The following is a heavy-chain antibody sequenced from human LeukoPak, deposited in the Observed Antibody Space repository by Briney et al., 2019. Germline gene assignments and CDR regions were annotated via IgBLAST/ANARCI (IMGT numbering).Heavy chain of an antibody. V-gene: IGHV1-8*01. CDR3: ATVFEEIAARPFVNL. J-gene: IGHJ5*02. CDR1: GYTFTSYD. D-gene: IGHD6-6*01. CDR2: MNPNSGNT. Sequence: AASVKVSCKASGYTFTSYDINWVRQATGQGLEWMGWMNPNSGNTGYAQKFQGRVTMTRNTSISTAYMELSSLRSEDTAVYYCATVFEEIAARPFVNLWGQGTLVTVSS.